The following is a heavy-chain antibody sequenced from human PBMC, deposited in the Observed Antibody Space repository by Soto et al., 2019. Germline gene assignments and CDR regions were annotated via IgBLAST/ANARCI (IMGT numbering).Heavy chain of an antibody. D-gene: IGHD3-10*01. Sequence: SETLSLTCTVSGASISIGGYFWSGIRHHPGKGLEWIGHIYYNGSTYYNPSLKSRLTISVDTSKNEFSLRLTSVTAADTAVYFCATDEYFGSEIDFYYYAMDVWGQGTTVTVSS. CDR3: ATDEYFGSEIDFYYYAMDV. V-gene: IGHV4-31*03. J-gene: IGHJ6*02. CDR2: IYYNGST. CDR1: GASISIGGYF.